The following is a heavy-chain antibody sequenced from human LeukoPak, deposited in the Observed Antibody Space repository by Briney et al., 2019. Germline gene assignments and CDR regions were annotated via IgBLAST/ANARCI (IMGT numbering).Heavy chain of an antibody. J-gene: IGHJ3*02. CDR3: ARLGTPIVVVTHDAFDI. CDR2: INPNSGGT. V-gene: IGHV1-2*02. CDR1: GYTFTGYY. Sequence: ASVKVSCKASGYTFTGYYMHWVRQASGQGLEWKGWINPNSGGTNYAQKFQGRVTMTRDTSISTAYMELSRLRSDDTAVYYCARLGTPIVVVTHDAFDIWGQGTMVTVSS. D-gene: IGHD3-22*01.